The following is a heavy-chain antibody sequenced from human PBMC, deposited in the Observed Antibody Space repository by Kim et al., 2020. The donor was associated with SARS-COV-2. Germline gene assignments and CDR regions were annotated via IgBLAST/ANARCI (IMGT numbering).Heavy chain of an antibody. D-gene: IGHD6-25*01. Sequence: YTPSLKSRLSMSLDTSRTQFSLKLNSVTAADTAVYYCARLPDITGWPFDYWAQGTLVTVSS. J-gene: IGHJ4*02. CDR3: ARLPDITGWPFDY. V-gene: IGHV4-59*08.